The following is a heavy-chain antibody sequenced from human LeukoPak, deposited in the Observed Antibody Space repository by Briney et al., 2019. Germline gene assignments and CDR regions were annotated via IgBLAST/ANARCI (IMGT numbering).Heavy chain of an antibody. Sequence: GGSLRLSCAASGFTFSNYGMHWVRQAPGKGLEWVALISYDGSNKYYADSVKGRFTISRDNSKNTLYLQMNSLRADDTAVYYCAKDLVGATGFDYWGQGTLVTVSS. CDR3: AKDLVGATGFDY. J-gene: IGHJ4*02. CDR1: GFTFSNYG. CDR2: ISYDGSNK. V-gene: IGHV3-30*18. D-gene: IGHD1-26*01.